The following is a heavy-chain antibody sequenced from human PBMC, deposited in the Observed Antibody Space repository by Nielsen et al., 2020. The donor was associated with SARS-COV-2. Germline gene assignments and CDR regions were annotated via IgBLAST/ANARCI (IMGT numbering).Heavy chain of an antibody. CDR2: ISGSGGFT. V-gene: IGHV3-23*01. J-gene: IGHJ4*02. D-gene: IGHD5-24*01. Sequence: GESLKISCAASGFTFSNYAMSWVRQAPGKGLEWVSAISGSGGFTYNADSVMGRFTMSRDNSKNSVYLQMNSLTIEDTALYYCAKQDGYSLYYFDYWGQGTLVTVSS. CDR1: GFTFSNYA. CDR3: AKQDGYSLYYFDY.